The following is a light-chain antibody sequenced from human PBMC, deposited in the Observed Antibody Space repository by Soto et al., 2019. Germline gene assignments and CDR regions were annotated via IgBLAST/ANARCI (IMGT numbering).Light chain of an antibody. CDR1: QRISSW. Sequence: DIQMTQSPSTLSASVGDRVTITCRASQRISSWLAWYQQKPGKAPKLLIYKASSLESGVPSRFSGSGSGTEFTLTISRLQPDDFATYYCQQYTSYSTFGQGTKVEIK. CDR3: QQYTSYST. CDR2: KAS. J-gene: IGKJ1*01. V-gene: IGKV1-5*03.